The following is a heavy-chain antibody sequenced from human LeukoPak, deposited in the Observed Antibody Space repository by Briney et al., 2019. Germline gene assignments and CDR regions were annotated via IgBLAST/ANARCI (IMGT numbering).Heavy chain of an antibody. CDR3: ARANPHVDTAMSLDY. CDR1: GGSISSYY. V-gene: IGHV4-59*01. D-gene: IGHD5-18*01. CDR2: IYYSGST. Sequence: SETLSLTCTVSGGSISSYYWSWIRQHPGKGLEWIGYIYYSGSTNYNPSLKSRVTISVDTSKNQFSLKLSSVTAVDTAVYYCARANPHVDTAMSLDYWGQGTLVTVSS. J-gene: IGHJ4*02.